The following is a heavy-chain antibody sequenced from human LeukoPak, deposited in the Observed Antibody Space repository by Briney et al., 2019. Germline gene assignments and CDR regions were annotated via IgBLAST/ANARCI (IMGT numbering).Heavy chain of an antibody. CDR1: GYTFTGYY. J-gene: IGHJ5*02. D-gene: IGHD5-12*01. V-gene: IGHV1-2*02. CDR2: INPNSGGT. Sequence: GASVKVSCKASGYTFTGYYMRWVRQAPGQGLEWMGWINPNSGGTNYAQKFQGRVTMTRDTSISTAYMELSRLRSDDTAVYYCARDRGKATIFGGRGQYNWFDPWGQGTLVTVSS. CDR3: ARDRGKATIFGGRGQYNWFDP.